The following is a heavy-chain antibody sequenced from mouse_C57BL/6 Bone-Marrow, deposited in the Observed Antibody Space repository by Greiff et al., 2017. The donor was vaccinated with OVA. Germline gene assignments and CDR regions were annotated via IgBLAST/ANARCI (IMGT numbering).Heavy chain of an antibody. J-gene: IGHJ1*03. CDR3: ARDDYYWYFDV. Sequence: EVKLVESGGGLVQSGRSLRLSCATSGFTFSDFYMEWVRQAPGKGLEWIAASRNKANDYTTEYSASVKGRFIVSRDTSQSILYLQMNALSAEDTAIYYCARDDYYWYFDVWGTGTTVTVSS. CDR1: GFTFSDFY. V-gene: IGHV7-1*01. CDR2: SRNKANDYTT.